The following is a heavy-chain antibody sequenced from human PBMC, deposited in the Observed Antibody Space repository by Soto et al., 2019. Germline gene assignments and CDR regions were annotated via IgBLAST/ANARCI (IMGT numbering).Heavy chain of an antibody. D-gene: IGHD3-10*01. CDR3: ARDMRHDYASGRLDY. J-gene: IGHJ4*02. Sequence: QVELVESGGGVVQHGASLRLSCVASGFTFSDYPLHWVRQAPGKGLEWVAVISYDGNDKSYSDSVKGRFTISRDNSKSTVYLQMNSLRADDMAVYHCARDMRHDYASGRLDYLGQGTLVTVSS. CDR1: GFTFSDYP. V-gene: IGHV3-30-3*01. CDR2: ISYDGNDK.